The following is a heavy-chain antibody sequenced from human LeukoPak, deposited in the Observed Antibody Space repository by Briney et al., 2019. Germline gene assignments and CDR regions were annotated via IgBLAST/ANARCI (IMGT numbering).Heavy chain of an antibody. CDR2: INPSGGST. V-gene: IGHV1-46*01. Sequence: ASVKVSCKASGGTFSSYAISWVRQAPGQGLEWMGIINPSGGSTSYAQKFQGRVTMTRDTSTSTVYMELSSLRSEDTAVYYCARVVGAENFDYWGQGTLVTVSS. CDR1: GGTFSSYA. D-gene: IGHD1-26*01. J-gene: IGHJ4*02. CDR3: ARVVGAENFDY.